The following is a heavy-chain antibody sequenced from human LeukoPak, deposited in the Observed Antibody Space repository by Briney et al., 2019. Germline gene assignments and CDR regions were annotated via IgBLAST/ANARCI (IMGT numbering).Heavy chain of an antibody. CDR3: ARDSAEYSSGLSDAFDI. D-gene: IGHD6-19*01. Sequence: PSETLSLTCAVSGGSISSSNWWSWVRQPPGKGLEWIGEIYHSGSTNYNPSLKSRVTISVDTSKNQFSLKLSSVTAADTAVYYCARDSAEYSSGLSDAFDIWGQGTMVTVSS. J-gene: IGHJ3*02. CDR2: IYHSGST. V-gene: IGHV4-4*02. CDR1: GGSISSSNW.